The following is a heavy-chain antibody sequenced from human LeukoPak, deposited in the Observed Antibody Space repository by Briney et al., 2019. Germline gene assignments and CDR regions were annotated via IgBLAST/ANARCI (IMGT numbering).Heavy chain of an antibody. CDR1: GFTFDDYA. CDR3: AKTRGYCSSTSCYGVYFDY. CDR2: ISWNSGSI. Sequence: GGSLRLSCAASGFTFDDYAMHWVRQAPGKGLEWVSGISWNSGSIGYADSVKGRFTISRDNAKNSLYLQMNSLRAEDTALYYCAKTRGYCSSTSCYGVYFDYWGQGTLVTVSS. V-gene: IGHV3-9*01. J-gene: IGHJ4*02. D-gene: IGHD2-2*01.